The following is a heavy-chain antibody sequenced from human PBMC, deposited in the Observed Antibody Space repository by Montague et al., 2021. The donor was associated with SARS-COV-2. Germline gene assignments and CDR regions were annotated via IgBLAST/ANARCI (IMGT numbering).Heavy chain of an antibody. D-gene: IGHD4-17*01. V-gene: IGHV4-39*01. CDR2: VYYSGCT. CDR3: ARRRLREDYFDF. Sequence: SETLSLTCTVSGDSVSSSDHYWGWIRQPPGKGLGWLGIVYYSGCTYYNPSVKGRVTISIDASKNQFSLKLNSLTATDTAIYHCARRRLREDYFDFWGQGTLLTVSS. J-gene: IGHJ4*02. CDR1: GDSVSSSDHY.